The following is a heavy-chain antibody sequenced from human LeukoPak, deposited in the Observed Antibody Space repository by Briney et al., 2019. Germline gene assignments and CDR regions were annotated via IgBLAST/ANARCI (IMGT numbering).Heavy chain of an antibody. CDR1: GGSISSSSYY. CDR3: ARIPGYTGYARYYYYYYMDV. D-gene: IGHD5-24*01. J-gene: IGHJ6*03. Sequence: PSETLSLTCTVSGGSISSSSYYWGWIRQPPGKGLEWIVSIYYSGSTYYDPSLKSRVTISVDTSKNQFSLKLSSVTAADTAVYYCARIPGYTGYARYYYYYYMDVWGKGTTVTVSS. V-gene: IGHV4-39*01. CDR2: IYYSGST.